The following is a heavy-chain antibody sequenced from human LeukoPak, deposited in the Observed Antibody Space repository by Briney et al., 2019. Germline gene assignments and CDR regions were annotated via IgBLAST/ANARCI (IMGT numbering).Heavy chain of an antibody. CDR3: AKELGGTEIGYSYDYYYYYMDV. D-gene: IGHD5-18*01. CDR2: ISYDGSNK. V-gene: IGHV3-30*18. J-gene: IGHJ6*03. CDR1: GFTFSSYG. Sequence: GGPLRLSCAASGFTFSSYGMHWVRQAPGKGLEWVAVISYDGSNKYYADSVKGRFTISRDNSKNTLYLQMNSLRAEDTAVYYCAKELGGTEIGYSYDYYYYYMDVWGKGTTVTVSS.